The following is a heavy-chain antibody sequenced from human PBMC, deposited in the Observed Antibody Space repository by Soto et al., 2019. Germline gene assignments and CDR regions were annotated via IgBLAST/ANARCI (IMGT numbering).Heavy chain of an antibody. Sequence: GESLKISCKGSGYSFTSYWIGWVRQMPGKGLEWMGIIYPGDSDTRYSPSFQGQVTISADKSISTAYLQWSSLKASDTAMYYCARRAAEAYYYYYMDVWGKGTTVTVSS. CDR2: IYPGDSDT. CDR1: GYSFTSYW. J-gene: IGHJ6*03. V-gene: IGHV5-51*01. CDR3: ARRAAEAYYYYYMDV. D-gene: IGHD6-13*01.